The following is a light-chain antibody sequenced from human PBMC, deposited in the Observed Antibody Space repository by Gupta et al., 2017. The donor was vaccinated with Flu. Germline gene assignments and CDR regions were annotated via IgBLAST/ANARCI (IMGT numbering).Light chain of an antibody. V-gene: IGLV3-19*01. CDR1: SVSGYF. CDR3: NSQYTNDGYYV. J-gene: IGLJ1*01. Sequence: GTTVACTGQGNSVSGYFTGWYQQKPGHTPRLIVCDDNSHPSGTPLRFSCSTSASTASLTITRAQEDDEADYFCNSQYTNDGYYVFGRGTKVTVL. CDR2: DDN.